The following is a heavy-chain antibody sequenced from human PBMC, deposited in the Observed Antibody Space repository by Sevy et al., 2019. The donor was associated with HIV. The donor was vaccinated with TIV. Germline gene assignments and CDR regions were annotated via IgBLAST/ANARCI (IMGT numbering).Heavy chain of an antibody. Sequence: GGSLRLSCTASGFTFDDYCMSWVRQAPGKGLEWTSFIKSKALGGTTGNAASVEGRFTISRDDSKNVAYLQMNNLKTEDTALYYCTRWSGSPPIFDSWGQGTLVTVSS. V-gene: IGHV3-49*04. CDR1: GFTFDDYC. CDR3: TRWSGSPPIFDS. D-gene: IGHD1-26*01. CDR2: IKSKALGGTT. J-gene: IGHJ4*02.